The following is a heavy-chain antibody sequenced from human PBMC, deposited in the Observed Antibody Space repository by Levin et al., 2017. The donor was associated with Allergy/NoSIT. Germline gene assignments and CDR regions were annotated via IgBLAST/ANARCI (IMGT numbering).Heavy chain of an antibody. V-gene: IGHV4-59*01. CDR1: GGSISSYY. CDR3: ARDRRQWLVEYYFDY. CDR2: IYYSGST. D-gene: IGHD6-19*01. J-gene: IGHJ4*02. Sequence: KTSETLSLTCTVSGGSISSYYWSWIRQPPGKGLEWIGYIYYSGSTNYNPSLKSRVTISVDTSKNQFSLKLSSVTAADTAVYYCARDRRQWLVEYYFDYWGQGTLVTVSS.